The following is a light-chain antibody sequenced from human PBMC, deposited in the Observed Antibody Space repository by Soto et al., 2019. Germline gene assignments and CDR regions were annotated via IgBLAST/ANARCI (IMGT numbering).Light chain of an antibody. J-gene: IGLJ2*01. Sequence: SYELTQPPSVSVAPGKTARITCGGNNIGSKSVHWYQQKPGQAPVLVIYYDSDRPSRIPERFSGSNSGNTATLTISRGEAGDEADYYCQVWDSSSDHVVFGGGTQLTVL. CDR3: QVWDSSSDHVV. CDR1: NIGSKS. V-gene: IGLV3-21*04. CDR2: YDS.